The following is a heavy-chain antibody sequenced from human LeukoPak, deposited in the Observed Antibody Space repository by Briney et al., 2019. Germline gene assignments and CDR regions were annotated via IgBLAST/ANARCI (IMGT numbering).Heavy chain of an antibody. CDR3: AGLYGAKPYYYYMDV. CDR1: GGSFSGYY. CDR2: INHSGST. V-gene: IGHV4-34*01. Sequence: SETLSLTCAVYGGSFSGYYWSWIRQPPGKGLEWIGEINHSGSTNYNPSLKSRVTISVDTSKNQFSLKLSSVTAADTAVYYCAGLYGAKPYYYYMDVWGKGTTVTVSS. D-gene: IGHD4-17*01. J-gene: IGHJ6*03.